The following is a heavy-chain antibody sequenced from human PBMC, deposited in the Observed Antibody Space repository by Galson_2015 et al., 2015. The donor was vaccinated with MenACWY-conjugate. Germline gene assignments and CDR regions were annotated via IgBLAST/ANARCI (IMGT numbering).Heavy chain of an antibody. J-gene: IGHJ6*02. Sequence: SLRLSCAASGFTFSDYDMSWVRQAPGKGLEWVSCISSSSSYTNYADSVKGRFTISRDNAKNSLYLQMNSLRAEDTAVYYCARAAISNFYCYGMDVWGQGTMVTVSS. V-gene: IGHV3-11*05. CDR2: ISSSSSYT. CDR1: GFTFSDYD. D-gene: IGHD3-9*01. CDR3: ARAAISNFYCYGMDV.